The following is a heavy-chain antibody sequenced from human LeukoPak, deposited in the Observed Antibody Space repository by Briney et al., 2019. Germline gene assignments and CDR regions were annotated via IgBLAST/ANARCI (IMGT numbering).Heavy chain of an antibody. CDR2: IKSKADGGTT. D-gene: IGHD2-2*01. CDR3: TTVGHCSSTSCYAH. J-gene: IGHJ4*02. V-gene: IGHV3-15*01. Sequence: GGSLRLSCAACGFTFSNAWMSWVRQAPGKGLEWVGRIKSKADGGTTDYAAPVKGRFTISRDDSKNTLYLQMNSLKTEDTAVYYCTTVGHCSSTSCYAHWGQGTLVTVSS. CDR1: GFTFSNAW.